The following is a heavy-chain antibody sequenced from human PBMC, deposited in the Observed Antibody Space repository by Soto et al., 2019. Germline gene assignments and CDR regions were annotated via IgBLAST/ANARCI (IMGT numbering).Heavy chain of an antibody. CDR1: GGSFSGFY. D-gene: IGHD2-2*01. J-gene: IGHJ6*02. Sequence: SETLSVTSAVYGGSFSGFYWRRIRQPTGKGLEWIGESNHSGSTNYNPSLKSRATISVDTSKNQFSLKLSSVTAADTAVYYCARGGVVVPAARWSYYYGMDAWGQGTTVTVSS. CDR2: SNHSGST. CDR3: ARGGVVVPAARWSYYYGMDA. V-gene: IGHV4-34*01.